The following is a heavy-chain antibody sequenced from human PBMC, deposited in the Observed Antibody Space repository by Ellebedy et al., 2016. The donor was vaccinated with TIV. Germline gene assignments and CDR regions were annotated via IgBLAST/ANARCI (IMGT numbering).Heavy chain of an antibody. V-gene: IGHV3-48*01. Sequence: GGSLRLSCVPSGFTFTSYSMNWVRQAPGKGLEWLSYISKTDTIYYAGSVRGRFTVSRDEAKKSVYLQMNSLRVEDTALYYCARDAMIWIFDSWGQGTLVTVSS. J-gene: IGHJ4*02. CDR2: ISKTDTI. CDR1: GFTFTSYS. CDR3: ARDAMIWIFDS. D-gene: IGHD3-22*01.